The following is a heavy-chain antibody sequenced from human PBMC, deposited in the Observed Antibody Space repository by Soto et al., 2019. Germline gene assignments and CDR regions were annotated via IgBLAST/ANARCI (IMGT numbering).Heavy chain of an antibody. J-gene: IGHJ6*02. CDR2: IYSGGST. CDR1: GFTVSSNY. V-gene: IGHV3-53*01. CDR3: AREGFTVYYGMDV. D-gene: IGHD4-4*01. Sequence: GGSLRLSCAASGFTVSSNYMSWVRQAPGKGLEWVSVIYSGGSTYYADSVKGRFTISRDNSKNTLYLQMNSLRAEDTAVYYCAREGFTVYYGMDVWGQGTTVTV.